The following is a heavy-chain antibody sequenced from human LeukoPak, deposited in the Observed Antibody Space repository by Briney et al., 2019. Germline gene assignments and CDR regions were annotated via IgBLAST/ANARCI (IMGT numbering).Heavy chain of an antibody. CDR3: AKDRSLGTVVRSHFDY. CDR2: ISGSGGNT. V-gene: IGHV3-23*01. Sequence: GGSLRLSCAASGFTFNNYAMSWVRQAPGKGLEWVSTISGSGGNTYYADSVKGRFTISRDNSKNTLYLQMNSLRAEDTAVYYCAKDRSLGTVVRSHFDYWGQGTLVTASS. D-gene: IGHD4-23*01. J-gene: IGHJ4*02. CDR1: GFTFNNYA.